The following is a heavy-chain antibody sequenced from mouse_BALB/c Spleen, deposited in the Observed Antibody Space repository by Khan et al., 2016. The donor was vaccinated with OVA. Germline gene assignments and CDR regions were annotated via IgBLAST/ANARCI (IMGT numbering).Heavy chain of an antibody. CDR2: ISTYYGDV. D-gene: IGHD1-3*01. CDR3: ARGSGAYRFAY. Sequence: VQLQQSGTELVRPGVSVKISCKGSGYTFTDYAMHWVKQSHAKSLEWIGVISTYYGDVTYNQKFKGKATMTVDKSSSTAYMELARLTSEDSDISDCARGSGAYRFAYWGQGTLVTVSA. CDR1: GYTFTDYA. V-gene: IGHV1S137*01. J-gene: IGHJ3*01.